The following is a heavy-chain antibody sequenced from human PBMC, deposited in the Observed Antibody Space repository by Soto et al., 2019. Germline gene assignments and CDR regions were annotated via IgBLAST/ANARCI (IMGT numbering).Heavy chain of an antibody. CDR1: GFTFSSYG. CDR2: IWYDGSNK. CDR3: ARDGNYGMDV. Sequence: QVQLVESGGGVVQPGRSLRLSCAASGFTFSSYGMHWVRQAPGKGLEGVAVIWYDGSNKYYADSVKGRFTISRDNSKNTLYLQMNSLRAEDTAVYYCARDGNYGMDVWGQGTTVTVSS. V-gene: IGHV3-33*01. J-gene: IGHJ6*02.